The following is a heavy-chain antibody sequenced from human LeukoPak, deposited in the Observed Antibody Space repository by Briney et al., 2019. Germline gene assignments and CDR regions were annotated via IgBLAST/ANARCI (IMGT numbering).Heavy chain of an antibody. J-gene: IGHJ4*02. CDR1: GGTFSSYA. Sequence: ASVKVSCKASGGTFSSYAISWVRQAPGQGLEWMGGIIPIFGTANYAQKFQGRVTITADESTSTAYMELSSLRSEDTAVYYCTRRGYCSSTSCYLLYFDYWRQGTLVTVPS. CDR3: TRRGYCSSTSCYLLYFDY. CDR2: IIPIFGTA. V-gene: IGHV1-69*13. D-gene: IGHD2-2*01.